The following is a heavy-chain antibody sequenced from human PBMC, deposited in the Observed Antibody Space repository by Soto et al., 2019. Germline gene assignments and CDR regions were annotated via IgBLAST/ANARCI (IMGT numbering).Heavy chain of an antibody. CDR1: GYTFTSFG. D-gene: IGHD2-15*01. CDR3: ARSGGWYSQIHS. Sequence: QVQLVQSGAEVKKPGASVTVSCKASGYTFTSFGITWVRQAPGQGLEWMGWISAYNSNTNYAQNFRGRFTMTTDTSTTTAYMELRNLRSDDTALYYCARSGGWYSQIHSWGEGTLVTVSS. V-gene: IGHV1-18*01. J-gene: IGHJ5*01. CDR2: ISAYNSNT.